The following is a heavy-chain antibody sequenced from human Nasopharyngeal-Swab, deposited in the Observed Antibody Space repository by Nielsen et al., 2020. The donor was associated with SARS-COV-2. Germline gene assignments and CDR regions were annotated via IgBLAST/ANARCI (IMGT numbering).Heavy chain of an antibody. Sequence: GSLKISCAASGFTFSSYSMNWVRQAPGKGLEWVSYISSSSSTIYYADSVKGRFTISRDNAKNSLYLQMNSLRDEDTAVYYCARDTRDDYGDYVGVDYWGQGTLVTVSS. CDR3: ARDTRDDYGDYVGVDY. CDR2: ISSSSSTI. D-gene: IGHD4-17*01. J-gene: IGHJ4*02. CDR1: GFTFSSYS. V-gene: IGHV3-48*02.